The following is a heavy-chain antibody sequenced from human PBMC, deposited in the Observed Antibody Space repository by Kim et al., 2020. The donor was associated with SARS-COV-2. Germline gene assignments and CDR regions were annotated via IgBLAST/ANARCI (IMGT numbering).Heavy chain of an antibody. CDR1: GYTFTNYD. V-gene: IGHV1-8*01. Sequence: ASVKVSCKASGYTFTNYDINWVRQAPGQGLEWLGWVNPDTGTTGYAQKFQGRVTLTRSTSINTAYLELTNLRSEDTAVYFCASGLRDYTLFDVWGQGTLVIVSS. CDR3: ASGLRDYTLFDV. D-gene: IGHD4-4*01. J-gene: IGHJ4*02. CDR2: VNPDTGTT.